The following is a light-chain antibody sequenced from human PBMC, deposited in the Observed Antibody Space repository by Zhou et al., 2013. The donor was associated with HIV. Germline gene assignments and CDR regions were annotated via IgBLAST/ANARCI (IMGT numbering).Light chain of an antibody. Sequence: VLTQSPATLPLFPGERATLSCRTSQGASESSLAWYQQRPGQAPRLLIHGASTRASNIPDRFSGSGSGTEFTLTVSSLQSEDFAVYYCQQYNNWPTFGGGTKVEIK. J-gene: IGKJ4*01. CDR3: QQYNNWPT. CDR1: QGASE. V-gene: IGKV3-15*01. CDR2: GAS.